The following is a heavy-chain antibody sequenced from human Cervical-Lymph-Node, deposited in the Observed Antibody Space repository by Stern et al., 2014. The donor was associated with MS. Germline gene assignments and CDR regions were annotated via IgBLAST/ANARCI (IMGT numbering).Heavy chain of an antibody. Sequence: VQLVESEGGVVQPGRSLRLSCAASGFTFSSYAIHWVRQAQGKGLEGVAIISYDGSHKYYADSVKARFPISRDNSNISLYLQMNSLRAVDTAVYDCARAQWELLRVDYWGQGTLVTVPS. J-gene: IGHJ4*02. CDR3: ARAQWELLRVDY. D-gene: IGHD1-26*01. V-gene: IGHV3-30-3*01. CDR2: ISYDGSHK. CDR1: GFTFSSYA.